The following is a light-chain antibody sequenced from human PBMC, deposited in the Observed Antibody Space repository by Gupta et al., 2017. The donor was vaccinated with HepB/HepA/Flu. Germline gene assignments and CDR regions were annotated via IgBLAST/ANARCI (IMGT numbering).Light chain of an antibody. J-gene: IGLJ3*02. CDR3: QSFDTSLRARV. CDR2: GNI. V-gene: IGLV1-40*01. CDR1: SSNLGANYD. Sequence: QSVLTQPPSVSGAPGQEVTISCTGSSSNLGANYDVQWYQQVPGKAPKLLIHGNIYRPSGVPDRFSGSKSGTSASLALSGLQTEDEADYYCQSFDTSLRARVFGGGTKLTVL.